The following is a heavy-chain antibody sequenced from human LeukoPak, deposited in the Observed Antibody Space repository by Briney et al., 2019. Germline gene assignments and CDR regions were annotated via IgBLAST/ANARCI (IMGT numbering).Heavy chain of an antibody. CDR2: ISYDGSNK. J-gene: IGHJ4*02. Sequence: GGSLRLSCAASGFTFSSYGMHWVRQAPGKGLEWVAVISYDGSNKYYADSVKGRFTISRDNSKNTLYLQMNSLKTEDTAVYYCTTDPYPAAYCSSTSCYDLYWGQGTLVTVSS. D-gene: IGHD2-2*01. CDR1: GFTFSSYG. V-gene: IGHV3-30*03. CDR3: TTDPYPAAYCSSTSCYDLY.